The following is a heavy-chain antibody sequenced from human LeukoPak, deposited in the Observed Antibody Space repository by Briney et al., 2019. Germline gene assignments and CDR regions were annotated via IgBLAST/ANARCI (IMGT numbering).Heavy chain of an antibody. CDR2: ISYDGSNK. J-gene: IGHJ5*02. D-gene: IGHD2-21*02. Sequence: GGSLRLSCAASGFTFSSYGMHWVRQAPGKGLEWVAVISYDGSNKYYADSVKGRFTISRDNSKNTLYLQMNSLRAEDTAVYYCAKDSSFRDGDWFDPWGQGTLVTVSS. CDR1: GFTFSSYG. CDR3: AKDSSFRDGDWFDP. V-gene: IGHV3-30*18.